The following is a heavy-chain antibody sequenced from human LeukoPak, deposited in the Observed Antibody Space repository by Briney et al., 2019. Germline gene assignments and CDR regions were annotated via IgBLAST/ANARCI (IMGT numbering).Heavy chain of an antibody. J-gene: IGHJ4*02. CDR1: GFTFSSYG. Sequence: PGGSLRLSCAASGFTFSSYGMHWVRQAPGKGLEWVAFIRYDGSNKYYADSVKGRFTISRDNSKNTLYLQMNSLRAEDTAVYYCLVGAAYYFDYWGQGTLVTVSS. CDR3: LVGAAYYFDY. CDR2: IRYDGSNK. V-gene: IGHV3-30*02. D-gene: IGHD2-15*01.